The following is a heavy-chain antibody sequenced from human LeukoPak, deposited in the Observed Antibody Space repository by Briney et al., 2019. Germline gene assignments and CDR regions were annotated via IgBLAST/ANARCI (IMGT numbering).Heavy chain of an antibody. D-gene: IGHD6-13*01. CDR2: ISSSGNYI. CDR1: GFTFSSYS. CDR3: ARDTYSRLDY. Sequence: GGSLRLSCAASGFTFSSYSINWVRQAPGKGLEWVSSISSSGNYIYYADSVKGRFTISRDNAKNSLYLQMNSLRVEDTAVYYCARDTYSRLDYWGQGTLVTVSS. V-gene: IGHV3-21*01. J-gene: IGHJ4*02.